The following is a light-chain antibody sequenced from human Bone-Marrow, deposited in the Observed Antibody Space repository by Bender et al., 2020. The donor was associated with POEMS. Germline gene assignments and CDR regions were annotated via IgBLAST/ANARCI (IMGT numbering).Light chain of an antibody. CDR3: AVWDDSLNGWV. V-gene: IGLV1-47*01. CDR1: SSDIGSNY. CDR2: RND. J-gene: IGLJ3*02. Sequence: QSVLTQPPSASGTPGQRVTISCSGSSSDIGSNYVYWYQQFPGVAPKVLIYRNDQRPSGVPDRFSGSKAGTSASLDISGLRSEDEADYYCAVWDDSLNGWVFGGGTKLTVL.